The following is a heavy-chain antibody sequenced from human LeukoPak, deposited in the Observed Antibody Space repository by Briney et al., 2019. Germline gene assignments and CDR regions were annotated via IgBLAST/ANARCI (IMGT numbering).Heavy chain of an antibody. CDR2: IYYSGST. CDR1: GGSISSYY. V-gene: IGHV4-59*01. J-gene: IGHJ5*02. CDR3: ARDRRGYYDSSGYGYWFDP. Sequence: PSETLSLTCTVSGGSISSYYRSWIRQPPGKGLEWIGYIYYSGSTNYNPSLKSRVTISVDTSKNQFSLKLSSVTAADTAVYYCARDRRGYYDSSGYGYWFDPWGQGTLVTVSS. D-gene: IGHD3-22*01.